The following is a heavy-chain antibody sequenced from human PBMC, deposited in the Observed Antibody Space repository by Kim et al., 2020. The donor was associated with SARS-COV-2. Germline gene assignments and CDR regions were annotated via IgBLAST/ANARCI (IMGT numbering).Heavy chain of an antibody. V-gene: IGHV4-31*03. CDR3: ARVSTIFQLWFDP. CDR1: GGSISSGGYY. J-gene: IGHJ5*02. CDR2: IYYSGST. D-gene: IGHD3-9*01. Sequence: SETLSLTCTVSGGSISSGGYYWSWIRQHPGKGLEWIGYIYYSGSTYYNPSLKSRVTISVDTSKNQFSLKLSSVTAADTAVYYCARVSTIFQLWFDPWGQGTLVTVSS.